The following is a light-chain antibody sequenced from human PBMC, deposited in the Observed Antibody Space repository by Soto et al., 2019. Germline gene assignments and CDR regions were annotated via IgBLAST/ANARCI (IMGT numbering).Light chain of an antibody. Sequence: DFEMTQTPSSVSASVGDRVTITCRASHSTNLWLAWYQQKPGKDPKLRIYAASTMEDGVRSRLSGNGSRTHFTLTINSLQPEDFATYYCRPGNTFLRFGGWTKVEIK. V-gene: IGKV1-12*01. CDR3: RPGNTFLR. J-gene: IGKJ4*02. CDR1: HSTNLW. CDR2: AAS.